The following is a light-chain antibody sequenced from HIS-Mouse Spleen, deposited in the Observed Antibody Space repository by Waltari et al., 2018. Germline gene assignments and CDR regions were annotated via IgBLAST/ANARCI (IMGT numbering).Light chain of an antibody. Sequence: DIQITQSPSSLPPSVGDRITITCRASQSISSYLNWYQQKPGKAPKLLIYAASSLQSGVPSRFSGSGSGTDFTLTISSLQPEDFATYYCQQSYSTPRTFGQGTKVEIK. CDR1: QSISSY. CDR3: QQSYSTPRT. V-gene: IGKV1-39*01. CDR2: AAS. J-gene: IGKJ1*01.